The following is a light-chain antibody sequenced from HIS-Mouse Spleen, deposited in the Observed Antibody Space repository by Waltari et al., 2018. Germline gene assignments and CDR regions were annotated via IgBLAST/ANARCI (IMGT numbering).Light chain of an antibody. J-gene: IGLJ2*01. CDR1: NIGSKS. V-gene: IGLV3-21*03. Sequence: SYVLTQPPSVSVAPGKTARITCGGNNIGSKSVHWYQQKPGQAPVLVVYDDSARPSGIPERFSGSNSGNPATLTSSRVEAGDEADYYCQVWDSSSDHVVFGGGTKLTVL. CDR2: DDS. CDR3: QVWDSSSDHVV.